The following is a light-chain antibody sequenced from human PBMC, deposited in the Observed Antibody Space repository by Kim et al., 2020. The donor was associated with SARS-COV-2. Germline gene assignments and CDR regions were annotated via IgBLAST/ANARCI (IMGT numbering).Light chain of an antibody. CDR1: QSIDTW. J-gene: IGKJ1*01. V-gene: IGKV1-5*03. CDR2: QAS. Sequence: GDRVTITCRASQSIDTWLAWFQQRPGKAPKLLIYQASTLESVVPSRFSGSGSGTEFTLTISSLQPDDFATYFCQQYNTYSGTFG. CDR3: QQYNTYSGT.